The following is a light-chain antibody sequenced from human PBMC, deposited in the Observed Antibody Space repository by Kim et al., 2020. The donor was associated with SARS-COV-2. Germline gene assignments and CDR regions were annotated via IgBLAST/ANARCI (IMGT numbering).Light chain of an antibody. CDR3: SSYTGSTPYV. Sequence: GPSITISCTGTSSDVGGYDYVSWYQQHPGKAPKLMIYDVSNRPSGVSNRFSGSKSGNTASLTISGLQAEDEADYYCSSYTGSTPYVFGTGTKVTVL. V-gene: IGLV2-14*03. J-gene: IGLJ1*01. CDR2: DVS. CDR1: SSDVGGYDY.